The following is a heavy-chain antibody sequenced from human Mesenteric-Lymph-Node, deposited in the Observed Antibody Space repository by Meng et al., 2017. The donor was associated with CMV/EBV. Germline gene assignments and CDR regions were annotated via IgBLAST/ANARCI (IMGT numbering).Heavy chain of an antibody. J-gene: IGHJ4*02. Sequence: KVSCKGSGYTFTSYWIGWVRQMPGKGLEWMGIIYSGDSDTRYSPSFQGQVTISADKSISTAHLQWSSLKASDTAMYYCARHQPGGAADYWGQGTLVTVSS. D-gene: IGHD1-26*01. CDR2: IYSGDSDT. CDR1: GYTFTSYW. V-gene: IGHV5-51*01. CDR3: ARHQPGGAADY.